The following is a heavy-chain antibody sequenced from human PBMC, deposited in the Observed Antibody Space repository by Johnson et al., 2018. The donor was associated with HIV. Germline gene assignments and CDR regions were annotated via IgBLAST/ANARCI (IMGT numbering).Heavy chain of an antibody. D-gene: IGHD5-24*01. J-gene: IGHJ3*02. CDR3: ARFGRGGSHAFDI. CDR2: IYSGGST. CDR1: GFTVSSNN. Sequence: VQLVESGGGLIQPGGSLRLSCAASGFTVSSNNMSWVRQAPGKGLEWVSVIYSGGSTYYADSVKGRFTISRDNSKNTLYLQMNSLRAEDTAVYYCARFGRGGSHAFDIWGQGTMVTVSS. V-gene: IGHV3-53*01.